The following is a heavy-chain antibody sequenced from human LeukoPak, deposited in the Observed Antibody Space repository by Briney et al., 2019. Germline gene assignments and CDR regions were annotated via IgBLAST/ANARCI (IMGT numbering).Heavy chain of an antibody. CDR3: AREILGGFNPGAY. V-gene: IGHV4-4*02. CDR1: LDSTTSNF. CDR2: IHRSGSP. J-gene: IGHJ4*02. D-gene: IGHD1-14*01. Sequence: PSETLSLTCTVSLDSTTSNFWSWVRQPPGKGREWIGEIHRSGSPNYNPSLQSRVTISIDRSRNQIALELSSVTAADTAVYYCAREILGGFNPGAYWGQRTLVTVSS.